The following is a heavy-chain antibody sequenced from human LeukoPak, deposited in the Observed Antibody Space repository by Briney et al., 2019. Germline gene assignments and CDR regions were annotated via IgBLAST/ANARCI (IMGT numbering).Heavy chain of an antibody. J-gene: IGHJ6*02. Sequence: PGGSLRLSCAASGFTFSSYSMNWVRQAPGKGLEWVSSISSSSSYIYYADSVKGRFTISRDNAKNSLYLQMNSLRAEDTAVNYCARDVWDIVVVPAAMPFGMDVWGQGTTVTVSS. D-gene: IGHD2-2*01. V-gene: IGHV3-21*01. CDR1: GFTFSSYS. CDR3: ARDVWDIVVVPAAMPFGMDV. CDR2: ISSSSSYI.